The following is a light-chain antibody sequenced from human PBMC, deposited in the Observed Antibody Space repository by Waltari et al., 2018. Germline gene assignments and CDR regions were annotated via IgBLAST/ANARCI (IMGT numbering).Light chain of an antibody. Sequence: SSELTQDPAVSVALGQTVRITCQGDSLRSYSESWYQQKPGQAPVLVIHGKNNRPSGIPDRFSGSSSGNTASLTITGAQAEDEADYYCNSRDSSGNHLVVFGGGTKLTVL. J-gene: IGLJ2*01. CDR1: SLRSYS. CDR3: NSRDSSGNHLVV. V-gene: IGLV3-19*01. CDR2: GKN.